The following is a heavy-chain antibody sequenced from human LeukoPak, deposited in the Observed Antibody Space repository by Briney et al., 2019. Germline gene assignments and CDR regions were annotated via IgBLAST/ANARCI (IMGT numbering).Heavy chain of an antibody. CDR2: IYSGGST. CDR3: ARDLFSYAMNV. J-gene: IGHJ6*02. Sequence: GRSLRLSCAASGFTVSANYLTWVRQAPGKGLEWVSIIYSGGSTNYADSVRGRFTISRDNSKNTLYLQMNSLRVEDTAIYFCARDLFSYAMNVWGRGTPVTVSS. V-gene: IGHV3-53*01. CDR1: GFTVSANY.